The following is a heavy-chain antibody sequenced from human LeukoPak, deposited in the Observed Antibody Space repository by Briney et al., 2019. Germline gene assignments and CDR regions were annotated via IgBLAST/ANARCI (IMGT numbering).Heavy chain of an antibody. CDR3: ARDYGPGRVDYFDS. J-gene: IGHJ4*02. Sequence: ASVKVSCKASGGTFSSYAISWVRQAPGQGLEWMGWISTYNGNTYYAQNLKGRVTMTTGTSTSTACTELRSLRSDDTAVYYCARDYGPGRVDYFDSWGQGSLVTVSS. CDR2: ISTYNGNT. D-gene: IGHD3-10*01. CDR1: GGTFSSYA. V-gene: IGHV1-18*01.